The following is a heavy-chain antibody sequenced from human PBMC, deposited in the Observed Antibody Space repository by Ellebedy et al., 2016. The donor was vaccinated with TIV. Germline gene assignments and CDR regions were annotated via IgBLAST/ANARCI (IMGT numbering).Heavy chain of an antibody. CDR1: GYTFTSYG. D-gene: IGHD2-8*01. CDR3: ATKAGAYAVSQY. CDR2: ISANKGNT. Sequence: AASVQVSCKTSGYTFTSYGITWVRQAPGQGLEWMGWISANKGNTKYAQKFQGRVTMTTDTSTGTAYMELRSLGSDDTAIYYCATKAGAYAVSQYWGQGTLVTVSS. V-gene: IGHV1-18*01. J-gene: IGHJ4*02.